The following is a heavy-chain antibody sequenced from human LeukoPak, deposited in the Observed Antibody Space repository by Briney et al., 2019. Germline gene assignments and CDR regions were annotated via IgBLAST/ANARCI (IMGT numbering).Heavy chain of an antibody. CDR3: ARDSEYYYGSGGFDY. J-gene: IGHJ4*02. V-gene: IGHV3-11*01. CDR1: RFAFSDYY. Sequence: GGSLRLSCAASRFAFSDYYVSWIRQAPGKGLEWVSYISSSGSTIYYADSVKGRFTISRDDAKNSLYLQMNSLRAEDTAVYYCARDSEYYYGSGGFDYWGQGTLVTVSS. D-gene: IGHD3-10*01. CDR2: ISSSGSTI.